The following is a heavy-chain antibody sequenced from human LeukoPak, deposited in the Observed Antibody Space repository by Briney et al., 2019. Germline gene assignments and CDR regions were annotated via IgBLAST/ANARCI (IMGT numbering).Heavy chain of an antibody. J-gene: IGHJ4*02. D-gene: IGHD1-14*01. CDR2: FALEDGEK. Sequence: ASVKVSCKVSGYTLSDLSMHWVRQAPGKGLEWMGSFALEDGEKVYAQKFQGRVTMTEDTSTDTAYMELSSLRSEDTAVYYCATAFAGNLVDDWGQGTLVTASS. V-gene: IGHV1-24*01. CDR1: GYTLSDLS. CDR3: ATAFAGNLVDD.